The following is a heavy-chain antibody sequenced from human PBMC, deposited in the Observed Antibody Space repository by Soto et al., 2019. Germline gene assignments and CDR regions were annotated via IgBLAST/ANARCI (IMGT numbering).Heavy chain of an antibody. J-gene: IGHJ4*02. CDR2: ISGSGDNT. Sequence: LRLSCAASGFTFSSYAMSWVRQAPGKGLEWVSAISGSGDNTYYAGSVKGRFTISGDNSKNTLYLQMNSLRADDTAVYYCAKDRILEYDILTGYSDADYWGQGTLVTVSS. D-gene: IGHD3-9*01. V-gene: IGHV3-23*01. CDR1: GFTFSSYA. CDR3: AKDRILEYDILTGYSDADY.